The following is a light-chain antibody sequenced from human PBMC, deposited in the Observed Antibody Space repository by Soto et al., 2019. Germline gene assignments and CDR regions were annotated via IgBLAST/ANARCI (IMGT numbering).Light chain of an antibody. Sequence: EIVMTQSPATLSVSPGERATLSCRASQSVSSNFAWYQQKPGQAPRLLIYGASTRATGIPARFSGSRSGTEFTHTISSLQSEDFAVYYCQQYNNWPPYTFGQGTNLEIK. J-gene: IGKJ2*01. CDR2: GAS. V-gene: IGKV3-15*01. CDR1: QSVSSN. CDR3: QQYNNWPPYT.